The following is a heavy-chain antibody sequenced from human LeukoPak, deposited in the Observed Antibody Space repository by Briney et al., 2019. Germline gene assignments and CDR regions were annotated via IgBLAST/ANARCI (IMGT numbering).Heavy chain of an antibody. CDR3: ASSGGILTGPNWFDP. V-gene: IGHV4-59*01. CDR1: GGSISSYY. CDR2: IYYSGST. J-gene: IGHJ5*02. Sequence: SETLSLTCTVSGGSISSYYWSWIRQPPGKGLEWIGYIYYSGSTNYNPSLKSRVTISVDTSKNQFSLKLSSVTAADTAVYYCASSGGILTGPNWFDPWGQGTLVTVSS. D-gene: IGHD3-9*01.